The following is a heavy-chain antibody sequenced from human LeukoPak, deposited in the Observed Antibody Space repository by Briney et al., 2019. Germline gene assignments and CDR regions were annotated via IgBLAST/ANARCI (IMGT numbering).Heavy chain of an antibody. CDR3: TSSHDSAYLRAFDI. V-gene: IGHV3-15*01. Sequence: PGGSLRLSCAASGFTFSNAWMSWVRQAPGKGLEWVGRIKSKTDGGTTDYAAPVKGRFTISRDDSKNTVYLRMNSLKTEDTGVYYCTSSHDSAYLRAFDIWGQGTLVTVSS. D-gene: IGHD3-22*01. CDR1: GFTFSNAW. J-gene: IGHJ3*02. CDR2: IKSKTDGGTT.